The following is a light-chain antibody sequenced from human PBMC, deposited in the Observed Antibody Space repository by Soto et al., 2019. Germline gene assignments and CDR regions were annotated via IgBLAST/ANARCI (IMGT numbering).Light chain of an antibody. V-gene: IGKV3-20*01. CDR2: GAS. Sequence: EIVLTQSPGTLSLSPGERATLSCRASQSVSSSYLAWYQQKPGQAPRLLIYGASSRATGIPDRFSGSGSGTDFTLIISRLEPEDFAVYYCQQYGSSGGLTFGGGTKVEIK. CDR3: QQYGSSGGLT. CDR1: QSVSSSY. J-gene: IGKJ4*01.